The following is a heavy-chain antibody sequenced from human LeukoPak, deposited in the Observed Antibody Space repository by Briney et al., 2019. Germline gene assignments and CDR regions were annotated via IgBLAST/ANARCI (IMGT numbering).Heavy chain of an antibody. CDR2: ISYDGSNK. V-gene: IGHV3-30*03. D-gene: IGHD5-24*01. CDR3: ARRAYNWGAFDI. CDR1: GFTFSSYG. Sequence: GGSLRLSCAASGFTFSSYGMHWVRQAPGKGLEWVAVISYDGSNKYYADSVKGRFTISRDISKNTLYLQMNSLRAEDTAVYYCARRAYNWGAFDIWGQGTMVTVSS. J-gene: IGHJ3*02.